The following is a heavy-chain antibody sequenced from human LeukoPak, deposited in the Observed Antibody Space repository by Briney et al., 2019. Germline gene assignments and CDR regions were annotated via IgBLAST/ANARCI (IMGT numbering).Heavy chain of an antibody. J-gene: IGHJ3*02. D-gene: IGHD4-17*01. CDR1: GFTFSSYA. Sequence: PGGSLRLSCAASGFTFSSYAMSWVRQAPGKGLEWVSAISGSGGSTYYADSVKGRFTISRDNSKNTLHLQMNSLRAEDTAVYYCATSAYGDDAFDIWGQGTMVTVSS. V-gene: IGHV3-23*01. CDR2: ISGSGGST. CDR3: ATSAYGDDAFDI.